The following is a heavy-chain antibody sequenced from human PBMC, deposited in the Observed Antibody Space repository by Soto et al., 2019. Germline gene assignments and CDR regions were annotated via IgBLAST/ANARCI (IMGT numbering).Heavy chain of an antibody. Sequence: SETLSLTCAVYGGSFSGYYWSWIRQPPGKGLEWIGEINHSGSTNYNPSLKSRVTISVDTSKNQFSLKLGSVTAADTAVHYCARGGYDFWSGYYTDNWFDPWGQGTLVTVSS. CDR3: ARGGYDFWSGYYTDNWFDP. D-gene: IGHD3-3*01. CDR2: INHSGST. J-gene: IGHJ5*02. CDR1: GGSFSGYY. V-gene: IGHV4-34*01.